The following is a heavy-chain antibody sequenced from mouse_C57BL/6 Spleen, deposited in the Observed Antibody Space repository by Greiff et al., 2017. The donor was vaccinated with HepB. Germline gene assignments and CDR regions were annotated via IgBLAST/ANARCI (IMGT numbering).Heavy chain of an antibody. V-gene: IGHV1-61*01. CDR2: IYPSDSET. CDR3: AREEVGYFLCAY. CDR1: GYTFTSYW. D-gene: IGHD1-3*01. J-gene: IGHJ3*01. Sequence: QVQLQQPGAELVRPGSSVKLSCKASGYTFTSYWMDWVKQRPGQGLEWIGNIYPSDSETHYNQKFKDKATLTVDKSSSTAYMQLSSLTSEDSAVYYCAREEVGYFLCAYWGQGTLVTVSA.